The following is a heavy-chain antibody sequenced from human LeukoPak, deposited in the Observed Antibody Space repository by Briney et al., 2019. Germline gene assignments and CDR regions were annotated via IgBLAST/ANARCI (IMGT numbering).Heavy chain of an antibody. D-gene: IGHD3-3*01. V-gene: IGHV4-59*08. CDR2: IYYSGST. CDR1: GGSISSYY. J-gene: IGHJ6*03. Sequence: SETLSLTCTASGGSISSYYWSWIRQPPGKGLEWIGYIYYSGSTNYNPSLKSRVTISVDTSKNQLSLKLSSVTAADTAVYYCARHRRDHDFWSGSNPTHYYYYMDVWGKGTTVTVSS. CDR3: ARHRRDHDFWSGSNPTHYYYYMDV.